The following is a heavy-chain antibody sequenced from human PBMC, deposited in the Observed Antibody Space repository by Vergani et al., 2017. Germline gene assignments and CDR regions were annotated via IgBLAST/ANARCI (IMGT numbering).Heavy chain of an antibody. CDR3: ARGVGGYGDYFY. D-gene: IGHD4-17*01. CDR1: GFTFSTYG. Sequence: QVQLVESGGGVVQPGRSLRLSCAASGFTFSTYGMHWVRQAPGKGLEWVAIIWYDGSNKYYADSVKGRFTISRDNSENTLYLQMNSLRAEDTAVYYCARGVGGYGDYFYWGQGTLVTVSS. J-gene: IGHJ1*01. CDR2: IWYDGSNK. V-gene: IGHV3-33*01.